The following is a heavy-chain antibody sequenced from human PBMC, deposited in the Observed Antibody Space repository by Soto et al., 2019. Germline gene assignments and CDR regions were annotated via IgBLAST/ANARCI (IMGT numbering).Heavy chain of an antibody. D-gene: IGHD2-8*01. CDR1: GGSVNSGGYS. V-gene: IGHV4-30-2*01. Sequence: ASETLSLTCSVSGGSVNSGGYSFSWIRQPPGKGLEWIGFISPSGSPAYNPSLKSRVTISVDRSNNQISLELSSVTAADTAVYYCARGVLAWGPGTLVTVSS. J-gene: IGHJ5*02. CDR3: ARGVLA. CDR2: ISPSGSP.